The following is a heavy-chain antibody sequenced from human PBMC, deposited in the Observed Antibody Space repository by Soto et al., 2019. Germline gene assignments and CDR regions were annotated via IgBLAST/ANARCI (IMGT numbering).Heavy chain of an antibody. J-gene: IGHJ6*02. V-gene: IGHV1-69*01. Sequence: QVQLVQSGAEVKKPGSSVKVSCKASGGTFSSYAISWVRQAPGQGLEWMGGIIPISDTTNYAQKFQGRVTITADESTSTAYMELRSLRSEDTAVYYCARSQGSSTSLEIYYYYYYGMDVWGQGTTVTVS. CDR2: IIPISDTT. CDR1: GGTFSSYA. D-gene: IGHD2-2*01. CDR3: ARSQGSSTSLEIYYYYYYGMDV.